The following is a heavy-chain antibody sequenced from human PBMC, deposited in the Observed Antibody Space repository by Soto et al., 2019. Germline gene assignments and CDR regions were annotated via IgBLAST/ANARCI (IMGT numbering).Heavy chain of an antibody. CDR1: GGTFSSYA. Sequence: GASVKVSCKASGGTFSSYAISWVRQAPGQGLEWMGGIIPIFGTANYAQKFQGRVTMTTDTSTSTAYMELRSLRSDDTAVYYCARDSRQTPRLLWLGPWGQGTLVTVSS. CDR2: IIPIFGTA. CDR3: ARDSRQTPRLLWLGP. V-gene: IGHV1-69*05. J-gene: IGHJ5*02. D-gene: IGHD3-10*01.